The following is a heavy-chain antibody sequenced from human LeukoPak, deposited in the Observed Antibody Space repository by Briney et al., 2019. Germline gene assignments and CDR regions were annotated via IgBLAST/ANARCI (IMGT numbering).Heavy chain of an antibody. D-gene: IGHD3-22*01. CDR1: GYTFTSYG. CDR3: ARNPIPNINYYDSSGEGDWFDP. CDR2: ISAYNGNT. J-gene: IGHJ5*02. V-gene: IGHV1-18*01. Sequence: GASVRLSCTASGYTFTSYGISGVPQAPGQGLEWRGWISAYNGNTNYAQKLQARVTMTTHTSTSTAYMEVRSLRSHDTAVYYCARNPIPNINYYDSSGEGDWFDPWGQGTLVTVSS.